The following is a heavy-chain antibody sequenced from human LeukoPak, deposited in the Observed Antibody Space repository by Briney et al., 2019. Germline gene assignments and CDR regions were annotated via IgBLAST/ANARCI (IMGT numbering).Heavy chain of an antibody. CDR3: AKDGRTDYSNPFDL. V-gene: IGHV1-8*03. CDR2: MNPNSGNT. Sequence: GASVKVSCKASGYTFTSYDINWVRQATGQGLEWMGWMNPNSGNTGYAQKFQGRVTITRNTSISTAYMELSSLRSEDTAVYYCAKDGRTDYSNPFDLWGRGTLVTVSS. D-gene: IGHD4-11*01. CDR1: GYTFTSYD. J-gene: IGHJ2*01.